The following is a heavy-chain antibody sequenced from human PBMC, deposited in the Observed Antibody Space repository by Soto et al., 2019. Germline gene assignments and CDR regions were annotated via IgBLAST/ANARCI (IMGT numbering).Heavy chain of an antibody. Sequence: ASVKGSWKASGYSFTGDYMHWVRQAPGQGLEWMGWINPNSGGTNYAQKFQGRVTMTRDTSISTAYMELSRLRSDDTAVYYCARQLFPVRSRSPFGYSGQGTLVTVSS. CDR1: GYSFTGDY. V-gene: IGHV1-2*02. CDR2: INPNSGGT. D-gene: IGHD2-2*01. J-gene: IGHJ4*02. CDR3: ARQLFPVRSRSPFGY.